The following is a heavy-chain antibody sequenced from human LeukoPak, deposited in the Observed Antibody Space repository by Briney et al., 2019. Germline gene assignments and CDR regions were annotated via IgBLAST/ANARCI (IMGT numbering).Heavy chain of an antibody. D-gene: IGHD3-22*01. CDR2: IYYSGST. J-gene: IGHJ3*02. CDR1: GGSISSYY. CDR3: ASLNYYDTVGAFDI. Sequence: SETLSLTCTVSGGSISSYYWSWIRQPPGKGLEWIGYIYYSGSTNYNPSLKSRVTISVDTSKNQFSLKLSSVTAADTAVYYCASLNYYDTVGAFDIWGQGTMVTVSS. V-gene: IGHV4-59*01.